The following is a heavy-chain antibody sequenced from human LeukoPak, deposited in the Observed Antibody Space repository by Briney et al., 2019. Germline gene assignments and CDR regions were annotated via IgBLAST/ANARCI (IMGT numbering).Heavy chain of an antibody. D-gene: IGHD3-10*01. CDR2: ISWDGGST. CDR1: GFTFDDYA. Sequence: GGSLRLSCAASGFTFDDYAMHWVRQAPGKGLEWVSLISWDGGSTYYADSVKGRFTISRDNSKNSLYLQMNSLRVEDTAIYYCAKVAHYYYGSESYYFFEHWGQGTPVTASS. CDR3: AKVAHYYYGSESYYFFEH. V-gene: IGHV3-43D*03. J-gene: IGHJ4*02.